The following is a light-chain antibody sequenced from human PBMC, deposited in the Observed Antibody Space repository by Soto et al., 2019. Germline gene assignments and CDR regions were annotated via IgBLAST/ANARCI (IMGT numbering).Light chain of an antibody. CDR1: QSVSSSY. CDR2: GAS. J-gene: IGKJ1*01. CDR3: QQYGSSRT. Sequence: EIVLTQSPGTLSLSPGEKATISCKACQSVSSSYLAWYQQKPGQAPRLLIYGASSRATGIPDRFSGSGSGTDFTLTFSRLEPEDFAVYYCQQYGSSRTFGQGTKVDIK. V-gene: IGKV3-20*01.